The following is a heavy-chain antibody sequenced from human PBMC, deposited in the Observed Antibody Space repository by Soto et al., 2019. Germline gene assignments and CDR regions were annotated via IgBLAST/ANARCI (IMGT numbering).Heavy chain of an antibody. V-gene: IGHV3-49*03. J-gene: IGHJ6*03. CDR1: GFAFGDFA. D-gene: IGHD4-17*01. CDR2: ITSKKYGGTP. Sequence: GSLRLSCITSGFAFGDFAMTWFRQAPGKGLEWVGFITSKKYGGTPQYAASVKGRFSISRDDSKSIAYLQMNSLRAEDTAVYYCARGTVTYYYYYYMDVWGKGTTVTVSS. CDR3: ARGTVTYYYYYYMDV.